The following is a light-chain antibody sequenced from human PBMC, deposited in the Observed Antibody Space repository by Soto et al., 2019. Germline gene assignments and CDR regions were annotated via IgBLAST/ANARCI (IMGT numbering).Light chain of an antibody. CDR1: SSNIGAGYD. CDR3: QAFEISFSGPFYV. V-gene: IGLV1-40*01. J-gene: IGLJ1*01. Sequence: QSALTQPPSVSGAPGQSVTISCTGSSSNIGAGYDVHWYQQLPGTAPKLLIYGNSNRPSGVPDRFSGSKSGTSPSLATTGLRVEVVANNSAQAFEISFSGPFYVFGPGTKVTVL. CDR2: GNS.